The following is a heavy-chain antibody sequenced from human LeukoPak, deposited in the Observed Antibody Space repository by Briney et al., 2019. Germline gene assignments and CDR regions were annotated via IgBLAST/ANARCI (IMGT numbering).Heavy chain of an antibody. CDR2: IYYSGST. CDR3: ARGPPLRAFDI. J-gene: IGHJ3*02. CDR1: GGSISSGGYY. V-gene: IGHV4-31*03. Sequence: SQTLSLTCTVSGGSISSGGYYWSWIRQHPGKGLEWIGYIYYSGSTYYNPSLKSRVTISVNTSKNQFSLKLSSVTAADTAVYYCARGPPLRAFDIWGQGTMVTVSS. D-gene: IGHD3-10*01.